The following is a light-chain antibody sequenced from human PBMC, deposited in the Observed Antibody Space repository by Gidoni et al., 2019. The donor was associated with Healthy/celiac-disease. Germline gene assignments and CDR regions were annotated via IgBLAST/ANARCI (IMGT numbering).Light chain of an antibody. CDR1: QSISSY. V-gene: IGKV1-39*01. CDR2: AAS. CDR3: QQSYSTPFT. J-gene: IGKJ3*01. Sequence: DIQMTQSPSSLSASVEDRVTITCRASQSISSYLNWYQQKPGKAPKLLIYAASSLQSGVPSRFSGSGSGTDCTLTISSLQPEDFATYYCQQSYSTPFTFGPGTKVDIK.